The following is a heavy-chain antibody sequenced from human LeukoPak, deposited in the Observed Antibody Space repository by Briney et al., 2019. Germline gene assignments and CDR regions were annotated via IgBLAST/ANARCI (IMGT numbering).Heavy chain of an antibody. J-gene: IGHJ5*02. CDR3: ARLRFLEWPKAPYNWFDP. Sequence: ASVKVSCKASGYTFTSYYMHWVRQAPGQGLEWMGIINPSGGSTSYAQKLQGRVTMTRDTSTSTVYMELSSLRSEDTAVYYCARLRFLEWPKAPYNWFDPWGQGTLVTVSS. CDR1: GYTFTSYY. CDR2: INPSGGST. D-gene: IGHD3-3*01. V-gene: IGHV1-46*01.